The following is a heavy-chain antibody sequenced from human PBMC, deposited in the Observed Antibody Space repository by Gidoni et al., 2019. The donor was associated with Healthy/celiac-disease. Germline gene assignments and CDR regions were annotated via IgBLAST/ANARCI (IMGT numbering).Heavy chain of an antibody. CDR3: ASMKFFPDIVVVVAAKGAYYYGMDV. Sequence: QVQLVQSGAEVKKPGSSVKVSCKASGGTFSSYAISWVRQAPGQGLEWMGGIIPIFGTANYAQKFQGRVTITADKSTSTAYMELSSLRSEDTAVYYCASMKFFPDIVVVVAAKGAYYYGMDVWGQGTTVTVSS. D-gene: IGHD2-15*01. V-gene: IGHV1-69*06. J-gene: IGHJ6*02. CDR2: IIPIFGTA. CDR1: GGTFSSYA.